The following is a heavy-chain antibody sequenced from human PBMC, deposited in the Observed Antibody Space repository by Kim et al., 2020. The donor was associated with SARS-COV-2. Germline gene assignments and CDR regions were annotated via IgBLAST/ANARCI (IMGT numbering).Heavy chain of an antibody. D-gene: IGHD2-2*01. V-gene: IGHV3-33*01. CDR3: ASLEVPAAPDDAFDI. J-gene: IGHJ3*02. CDR1: GFTFSSYG. CDR2: IWYDGSNK. Sequence: GGSLRLSCAASGFTFSSYGMHWVRQAPGKGLEWVAVIWYDGSNKYYADSVKGRFTISRDNSKNTLYLQMNSLRAEDTAVYYCASLEVPAAPDDAFDIWGQGTMVTVSS.